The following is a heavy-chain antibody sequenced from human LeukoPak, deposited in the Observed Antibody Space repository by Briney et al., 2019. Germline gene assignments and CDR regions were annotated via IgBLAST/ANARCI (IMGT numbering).Heavy chain of an antibody. CDR1: GFTFSSYE. V-gene: IGHV3-48*03. J-gene: IGHJ4*02. CDR3: ARVDYGSGSYDY. Sequence: GGSLRLFCAASGFTFSSYEMNWVRQAPGKGLEWVSYISSSGSTIYYADSVKGRFTISRDNAKNSLYLQMNSLRAEDTAVYYCARVDYGSGSYDYWGQGTLVTVSS. D-gene: IGHD3-10*01. CDR2: ISSSGSTI.